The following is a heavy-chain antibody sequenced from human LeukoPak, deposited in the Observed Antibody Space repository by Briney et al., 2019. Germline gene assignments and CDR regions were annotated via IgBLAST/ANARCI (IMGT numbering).Heavy chain of an antibody. Sequence: GGSLRLSCAASGFTFSSYGMHWVRQAPGKGLEWVAFIRYDGSNKYYADSVKGRFTISRDNSKNTLYLQMNSLRAGDTAVYYCAKDGQAVYTYYYYYYYMDVWGKGTTVTISS. J-gene: IGHJ6*03. CDR1: GFTFSSYG. CDR3: AKDGQAVYTYYYYYYYMDV. V-gene: IGHV3-30*02. D-gene: IGHD6-6*01. CDR2: IRYDGSNK.